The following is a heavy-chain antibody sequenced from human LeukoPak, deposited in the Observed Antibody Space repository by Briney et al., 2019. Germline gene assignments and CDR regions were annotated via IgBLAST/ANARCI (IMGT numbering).Heavy chain of an antibody. Sequence: SETLSLTCSVFGYSIKSDYSWGWIRQPPGKGLEWVGTLFHSGSTCYNPSLRSRVSISVDTSKNRFSLNLRSVSAADTAVYYCARVPGVYYDTLTGYGSGWFGPWGQGTLVTVSS. CDR1: GYSIKSDYS. V-gene: IGHV4-38-2*02. J-gene: IGHJ5*02. CDR3: ARVPGVYYDTLTGYGSGWFGP. CDR2: LFHSGST. D-gene: IGHD3-9*01.